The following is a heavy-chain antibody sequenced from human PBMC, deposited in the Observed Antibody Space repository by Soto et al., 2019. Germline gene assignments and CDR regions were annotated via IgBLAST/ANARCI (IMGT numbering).Heavy chain of an antibody. Sequence: SETLSLTCAVYGGSFSGYYWSWIRQPPGKGLEWIGEINHSGSTNYNPSLKSRVTISVDTSKNQFSLKLSSVTAADTAVYYWARGTLIYQLPQNDAFDIWGQGTMVTVSS. D-gene: IGHD2-2*01. J-gene: IGHJ3*02. V-gene: IGHV4-34*01. CDR2: INHSGST. CDR1: GGSFSGYY. CDR3: ARGTLIYQLPQNDAFDI.